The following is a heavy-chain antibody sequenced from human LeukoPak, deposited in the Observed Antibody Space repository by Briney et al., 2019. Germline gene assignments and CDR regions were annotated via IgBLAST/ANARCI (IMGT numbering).Heavy chain of an antibody. J-gene: IGHJ4*02. CDR3: ARVRCSGGSCYPDY. CDR2: IHYSGDI. V-gene: IGHV4-59*01. Sequence: SETLSLTCTVSGVSISTSYWYWIRQPPGKGLEWIGYIHYSGDINYNPSLKSRVTISAYTSKNQLSLKLSSVTDANTAVYYCARVRCSGGSCYPDYWGQGTLVTVSS. CDR1: GVSISTSY. D-gene: IGHD2-15*01.